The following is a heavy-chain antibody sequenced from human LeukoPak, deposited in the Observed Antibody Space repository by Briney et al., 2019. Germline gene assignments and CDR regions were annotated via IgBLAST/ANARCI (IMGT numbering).Heavy chain of an antibody. V-gene: IGHV3-21*01. CDR3: ARDQPSIVGATTGAFDY. J-gene: IGHJ4*02. CDR1: GFTFSSYS. Sequence: GGSLRLSCAASGFTFSSYSMNWVRQAPGKGLEWVSSISSSSSYIYYADSVKGRFTISRDNAKNSLYLQMNSLRAEDTAVYCCARDQPSIVGATTGAFDYWGQGTLVTVSS. CDR2: ISSSSSYI. D-gene: IGHD1-26*01.